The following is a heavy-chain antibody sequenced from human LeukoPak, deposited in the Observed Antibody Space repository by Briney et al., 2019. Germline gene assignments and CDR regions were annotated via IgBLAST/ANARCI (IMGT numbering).Heavy chain of an antibody. J-gene: IGHJ4*02. CDR1: GYTFTSYG. D-gene: IGHD6-13*01. V-gene: IGHV1-18*01. Sequence: ASVKVSCKASGYTFTSYGISWVRQAPGEGPEWMGWISGSTGDTNYAQKFQGRVTITADKSTSTAYMELSSLRSEDTAVYYCARSSIIAAAGPYYFDYWAREPWSPSPQ. CDR3: ARSSIIAAAGPYYFDY. CDR2: ISGSTGDT.